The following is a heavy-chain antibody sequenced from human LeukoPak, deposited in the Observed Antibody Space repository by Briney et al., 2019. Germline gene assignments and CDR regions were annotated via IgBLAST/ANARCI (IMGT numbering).Heavy chain of an antibody. Sequence: GGSLRLSCAASGFTFSSYEMNWVRQAPGKGLEWVSYISSSGSTIYYADSVKGRFTISRDNAKNSLYLQMNSLRAEDTAVYYCARDPTYYYGSGSYYREYYYYYGMDVWGQGTTVTVSS. V-gene: IGHV3-48*03. CDR3: ARDPTYYYGSGSYYREYYYYYGMDV. CDR2: ISSSGSTI. D-gene: IGHD3-10*01. J-gene: IGHJ6*02. CDR1: GFTFSSYE.